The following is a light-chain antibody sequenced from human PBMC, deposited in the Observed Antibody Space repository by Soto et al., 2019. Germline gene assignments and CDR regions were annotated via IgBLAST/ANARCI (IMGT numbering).Light chain of an antibody. CDR2: GAS. Sequence: ESVWTQSPGTLSLSPGERATLSCRASQSVSSSYLAWYQQKPGQAPRLLIYGASSRATGIPDRFSGSGSGTDFTLTISRLEPEDFAVYYCQQYGSSRTFCQGGMVDIK. J-gene: IGKJ1*01. CDR3: QQYGSSRT. CDR1: QSVSSSY. V-gene: IGKV3-20*01.